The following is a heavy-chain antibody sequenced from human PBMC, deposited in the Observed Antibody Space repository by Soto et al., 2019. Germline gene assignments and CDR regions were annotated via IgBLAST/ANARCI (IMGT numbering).Heavy chain of an antibody. CDR2: IYPGDSDT. V-gene: IGHV5-51*01. CDR3: ARASKDGYSSGWYAYYYYMDV. D-gene: IGHD6-19*01. CDR1: GYSFTSYW. Sequence: GESLKISCKGSGYSFTSYWIGWVRQMPGKGLEWMGIIYPGDSDTRYNPSLKSRVTISVDTSKNQFSLKLSSVTAADTAVYYCARASKDGYSSGWYAYYYYMDVWGKGTTVTVSS. J-gene: IGHJ6*03.